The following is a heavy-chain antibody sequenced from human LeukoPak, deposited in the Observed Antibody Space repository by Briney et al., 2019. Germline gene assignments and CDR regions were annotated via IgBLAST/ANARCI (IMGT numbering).Heavy chain of an antibody. J-gene: IGHJ5*02. CDR3: ARDASPDIVVVVAALGSWFDP. D-gene: IGHD2-15*01. CDR2: INPSGGST. CDR1: GYTFTSYY. Sequence: ASVKVSCKASGYTFTSYYMHWVRQAPGQGLEWMGIINPSGGSTSYAQKFQGRVTMTRDTSTSTVYMELSSLRSEDTAVYYYARDASPDIVVVVAALGSWFDPWGQGTLVTVSS. V-gene: IGHV1-46*01.